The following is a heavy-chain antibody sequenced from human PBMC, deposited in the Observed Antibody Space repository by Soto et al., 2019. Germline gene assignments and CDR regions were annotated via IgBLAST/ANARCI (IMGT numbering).Heavy chain of an antibody. D-gene: IGHD3-10*01. CDR1: GDSISSYY. J-gene: IGHJ4*02. Sequence: SETLSLTCSVSGDSISSYYWSWIRQPPGKGLQWIGYVFYSGATAYNPSLKSRVTISLDMSKKQFSLNLNSVTAADTAAYFCARVHPFEKGIDYWGQGTLVTVSS. V-gene: IGHV4-59*12. CDR3: ARVHPFEKGIDY. CDR2: VFYSGAT.